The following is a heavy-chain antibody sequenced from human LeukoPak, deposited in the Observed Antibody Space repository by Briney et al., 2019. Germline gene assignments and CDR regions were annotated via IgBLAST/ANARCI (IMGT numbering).Heavy chain of an antibody. CDR3: AKDSYYYYIDV. CDR1: GFTFRSYG. CDR2: IQYDGSNK. J-gene: IGHJ6*03. Sequence: RLSCAASGFTFRSYGMHWVRQAPGKGLEGVTFIQYDGSNKYYTDSVKGRFTISRDNSKNTLYLQMNSLRTEDTAVYYCAKDSYYYYIDVWGKGTTVTVSS. V-gene: IGHV3-30*02.